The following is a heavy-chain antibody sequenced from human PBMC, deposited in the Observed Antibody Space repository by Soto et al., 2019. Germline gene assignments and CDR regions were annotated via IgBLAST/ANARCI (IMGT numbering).Heavy chain of an antibody. CDR2: IYSSGST. CDR1: GGTMNSYY. CDR3: ARGQRFSDWFDP. Sequence: SETLSLTCTVSGGTMNSYYWTCIRQPAGKGLEWIGRIYSSGSTKYNPSLQSRVTMSLDTSKNQFSLRLTPVTAADTAVYYCARGQRFSDWFDPWGQGTLVTVSS. V-gene: IGHV4-4*07. D-gene: IGHD3-3*01. J-gene: IGHJ5*02.